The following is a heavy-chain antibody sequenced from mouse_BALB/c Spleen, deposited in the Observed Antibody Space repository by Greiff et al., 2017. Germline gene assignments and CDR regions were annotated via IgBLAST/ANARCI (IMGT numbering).Heavy chain of an antibody. CDR2: IWSGGST. CDR3: ARNSMITTGAMDY. J-gene: IGHJ4*01. CDR1: GFSLTSYG. D-gene: IGHD2-4*01. V-gene: IGHV2-2*02. Sequence: VKLMESGPGLVQPSQSLSITCTVSGFSLTSYGVHWVRQSPGKGLEWLGVIWSGGSTDYNAAFISRLSISKDNSKSQVFFKMNSLQANDTAIYYCARNSMITTGAMDYWGQGTSVTVSS.